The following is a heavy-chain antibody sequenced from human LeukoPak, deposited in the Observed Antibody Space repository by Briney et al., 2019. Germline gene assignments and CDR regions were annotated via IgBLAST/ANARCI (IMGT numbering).Heavy chain of an antibody. V-gene: IGHV3-48*01. CDR3: ARVRGVTVVAMYFDF. J-gene: IGHJ4*02. CDR2: ISPSGSTV. Sequence: GGSLRLSCAASGFTSNSYGMIWVRQAPGKGLEWISYISPSGSTVYYADSVKGRFTISRDNARNSLDLQMNSLRAEDTGVYHCARVRGVTVVAMYFDFWGQGTLVTVSS. CDR1: GFTSNSYG. D-gene: IGHD3-22*01.